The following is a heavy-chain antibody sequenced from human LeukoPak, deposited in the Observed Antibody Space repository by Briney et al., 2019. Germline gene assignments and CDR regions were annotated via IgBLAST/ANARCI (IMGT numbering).Heavy chain of an antibody. CDR2: IYPGDSDT. Sequence: GESLKISCKGSGYSFTTYWIGWVRQMPGKGLEWMGIIYPGDSDTTYSPSFQGQVTISADKSISTAYLQWSSLKASDTAMYYCARDGYGSGSSIDYWGQGTLVTVSS. D-gene: IGHD3-10*01. J-gene: IGHJ4*02. CDR3: ARDGYGSGSSIDY. V-gene: IGHV5-51*01. CDR1: GYSFTTYW.